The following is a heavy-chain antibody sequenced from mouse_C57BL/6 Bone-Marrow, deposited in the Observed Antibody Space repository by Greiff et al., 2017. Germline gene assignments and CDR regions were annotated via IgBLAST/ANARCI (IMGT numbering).Heavy chain of an antibody. Sequence: EVKLMESGGGLVKPGGSLKLSCAASGFTFSSYAMSWVRQTPEKRLEWVATISDGGSYTYYPDNVKGRFTISRDNAKNNLYLQMSHLKSEDTAMYYCARALLLPYVDYWGQGTTLTVSS. CDR2: ISDGGSYT. CDR1: GFTFSSYA. J-gene: IGHJ2*01. CDR3: ARALLLPYVDY. D-gene: IGHD1-1*01. V-gene: IGHV5-4*03.